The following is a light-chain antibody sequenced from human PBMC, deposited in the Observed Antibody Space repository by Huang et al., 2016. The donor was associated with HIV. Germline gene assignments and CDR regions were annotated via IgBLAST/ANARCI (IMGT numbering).Light chain of an antibody. CDR3: QQYNNWPPWT. CDR2: GAS. Sequence: EIVMMQSPATLSVSPGERATLSCRASQSVSSNLAWYQQKPGQAPRLLIYGASTRATGIPARFSGSGSGTEFTITISSLQSEDFAVYYCQQYNNWPPWTFGQGTKVEIK. V-gene: IGKV3-15*01. CDR1: QSVSSN. J-gene: IGKJ1*01.